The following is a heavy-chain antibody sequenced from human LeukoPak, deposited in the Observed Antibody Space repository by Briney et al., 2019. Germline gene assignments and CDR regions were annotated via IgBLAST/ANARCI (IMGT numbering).Heavy chain of an antibody. Sequence: GGSLRLSCAASGFAFSSYSMNWVRQAPGKGLEWVSSISSSSSYIYYADSVKGRFTISRDNAKNSLYLQMNSLRAEDTAVYYCARDPRLTGTTTDIWGQGTMVTVSS. CDR1: GFAFSSYS. V-gene: IGHV3-21*01. J-gene: IGHJ3*02. CDR3: ARDPRLTGTTTDI. CDR2: ISSSSSYI. D-gene: IGHD1-7*01.